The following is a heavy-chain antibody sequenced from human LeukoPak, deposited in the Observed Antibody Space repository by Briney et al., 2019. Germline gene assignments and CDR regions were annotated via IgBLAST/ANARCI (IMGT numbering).Heavy chain of an antibody. V-gene: IGHV3-7*01. CDR1: GFTFITYW. Sequence: GGSLRLSCAASGFTFITYWMTWVRQAPGKGLEWVANIKQDGSEKYYVDSVKGRFTISRDNAKNSLFLEMTSLRVEDTAVYYCARDLNWETYWGQGTLVSVSS. CDR3: ARDLNWETY. CDR2: IKQDGSEK. J-gene: IGHJ4*02. D-gene: IGHD7-27*01.